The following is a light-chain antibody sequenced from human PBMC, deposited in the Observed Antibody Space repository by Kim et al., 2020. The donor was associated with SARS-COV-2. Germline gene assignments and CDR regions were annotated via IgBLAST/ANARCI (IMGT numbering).Light chain of an antibody. CDR2: AAS. Sequence: LLTQSPATVSLSLGERVTFTCRASQSVDTDLAWYQQKPGQAPRLLIYAASNRASGIPSRFSGSGSGTDFTLTISSLEPDDSAVYYCHQHKKWPRTFGRGTKVDIK. CDR3: HQHKKWPRT. CDR1: QSVDTD. J-gene: IGKJ1*01. V-gene: IGKV3-11*01.